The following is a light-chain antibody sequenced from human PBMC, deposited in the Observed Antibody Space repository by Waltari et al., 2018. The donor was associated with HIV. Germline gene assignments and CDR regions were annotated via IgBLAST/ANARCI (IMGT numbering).Light chain of an antibody. CDR3: QQYNTYSRT. V-gene: IGKV1-5*03. J-gene: IGKJ1*01. CDR2: KAS. CDR1: QSISGL. Sequence: DIQMTQSPSTLSASVGDRVAITCRASQSISGLLAWYQQKPGKAPNLLIYKASTLESGVPSRFSGSGSRTEFTLTISSLQPDDFATYYCQQYNTYSRTFGQGTKVEIK.